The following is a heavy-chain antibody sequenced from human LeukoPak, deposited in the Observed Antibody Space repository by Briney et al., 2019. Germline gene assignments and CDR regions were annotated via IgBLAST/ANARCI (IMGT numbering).Heavy chain of an antibody. CDR3: TTDLGYCSGGSCYSSNY. V-gene: IGHV3-15*01. CDR2: IKSKTDGGTT. Sequence: GGSLRLSSAASGFTFSNAWMSWVRQAPGKGLEWVGRIKSKTDGGTTDYAAPVEGRFTISRDDSKNTLYLQMNSLKTEDTAVYYCTTDLGYCSGGSCYSSNYWGQGTLVTVSS. J-gene: IGHJ4*02. CDR1: GFTFSNAW. D-gene: IGHD2-15*01.